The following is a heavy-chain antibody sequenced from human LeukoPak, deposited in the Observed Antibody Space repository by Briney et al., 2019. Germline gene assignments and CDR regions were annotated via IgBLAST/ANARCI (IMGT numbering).Heavy chain of an antibody. J-gene: IGHJ4*02. CDR3: ARDSDDGVVISTNLIDY. CDR2: IWYDGSNK. Sequence: GGSLRLSCAASGFTFSSYSMNWVRQAPGKGLEWVAVIWYDGSNKYYADSVKGRFTISRDNSKNTLYLQMNSLRAEDTAVYYCARDSDDGVVISTNLIDYWGQGTLVTVSS. CDR1: GFTFSSYS. D-gene: IGHD3-3*01. V-gene: IGHV3-33*08.